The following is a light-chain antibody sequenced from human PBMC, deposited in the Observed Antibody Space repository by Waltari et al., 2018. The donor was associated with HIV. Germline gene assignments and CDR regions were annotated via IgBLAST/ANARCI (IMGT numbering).Light chain of an antibody. Sequence: HSVLPQPPSVSAAPGQKVTISCSGSGSNIGDNSVSWYQHLPGTAPKVIIYDKNKRLSGIPDRFSGSKSGTSATLGITGLQTGDEGDYYCGTWDTSLSVMTFGGGTKLTVL. CDR3: GTWDTSLSVMT. V-gene: IGLV1-51*01. J-gene: IGLJ3*02. CDR1: GSNIGDNS. CDR2: DKN.